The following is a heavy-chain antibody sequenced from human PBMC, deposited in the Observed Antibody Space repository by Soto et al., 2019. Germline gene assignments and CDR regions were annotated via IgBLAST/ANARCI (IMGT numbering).Heavy chain of an antibody. CDR1: GFTFDDYA. Sequence: EVQLVESGGGLVQPGRSLRLSCAASGFTFDDYAMHWVRQVPGKGLEWVSGISWNSGRIGYADSVKGRFTISRDNAKNSLYLQMNSLRAEDTAFYYCAKGAITIFGVVSAHFDYLGQGTLVTVSS. V-gene: IGHV3-9*01. D-gene: IGHD3-3*01. J-gene: IGHJ4*02. CDR3: AKGAITIFGVVSAHFDY. CDR2: ISWNSGRI.